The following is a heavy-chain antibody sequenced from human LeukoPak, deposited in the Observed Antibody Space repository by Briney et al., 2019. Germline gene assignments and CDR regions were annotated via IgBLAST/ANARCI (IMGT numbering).Heavy chain of an antibody. CDR2: ISYDGSNK. D-gene: IGHD5-18*01. Sequence: GGSLRLSCAASGFTFSSYAMHWVRQAPGKGLEWVAVISYDGSNKYYADSVRGRFTISRDNSKNTLYVQMNNLRAEDTAVYYCAKIPRFTAMVTWFDYWGQGTLVTVSS. CDR3: AKIPRFTAMVTWFDY. V-gene: IGHV3-30-3*02. CDR1: GFTFSSYA. J-gene: IGHJ4*02.